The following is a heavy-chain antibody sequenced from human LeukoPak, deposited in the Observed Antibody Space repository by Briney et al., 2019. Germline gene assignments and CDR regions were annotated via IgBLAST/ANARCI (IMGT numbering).Heavy chain of an antibody. Sequence: GGSLRLSCAASGFTFSSYAMSWVRQAPGKGLEWVSSISGSGGSTYYADSVKGRFTISRANSENTLYVQMNGLRAEDTAVYYCAKDLVTGSLDYWGQGTLVTVPS. CDR1: GFTFSSYA. D-gene: IGHD3-10*01. V-gene: IGHV3-23*01. J-gene: IGHJ4*02. CDR2: ISGSGGST. CDR3: AKDLVTGSLDY.